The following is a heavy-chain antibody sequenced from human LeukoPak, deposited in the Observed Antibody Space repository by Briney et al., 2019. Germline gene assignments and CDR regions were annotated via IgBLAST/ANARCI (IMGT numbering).Heavy chain of an antibody. CDR1: GYSISSGYY. Sequence: PSETLSLTCTVSGYSISSGYYWGWIRQPPGKGLEWIGYIYNSGSTYYNPSLKSRVTTSIDTSKNQFSLKLTSVTAADTAVYYCARGYSSSWYMNWFDPWGQGTLVAVSS. D-gene: IGHD6-13*01. CDR3: ARGYSSSWYMNWFDP. J-gene: IGHJ5*02. V-gene: IGHV4-38-2*02. CDR2: IYNSGST.